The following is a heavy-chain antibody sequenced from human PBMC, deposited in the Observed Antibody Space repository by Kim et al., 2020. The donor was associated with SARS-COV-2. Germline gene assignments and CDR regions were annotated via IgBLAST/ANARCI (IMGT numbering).Heavy chain of an antibody. CDR1: GFTFSSYA. D-gene: IGHD3-22*01. CDR2: ISSNGGST. J-gene: IGHJ4*02. CDR3: VKGFTAYYYDSSSFDY. Sequence: GGSLRLSCSASGFTFSSYAMHWVRQAPGKGLEYVSAISSNGGSTYYADSVKGRFTISRDNSKNTLYLQMSSLRAEDTAVYYCVKGFTAYYYDSSSFDYWGQGTLVTVSS. V-gene: IGHV3-64D*09.